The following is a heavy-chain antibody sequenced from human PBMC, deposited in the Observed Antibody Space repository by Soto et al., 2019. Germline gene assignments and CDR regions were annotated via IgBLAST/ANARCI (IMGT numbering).Heavy chain of an antibody. J-gene: IGHJ6*02. Sequence: SGPTLVNPTETLTLTCTFSGFSLTSPGMCVSWIRQSPGKALEWLALIEGDDDDKYYSTSPKTRLTISKDTRKNQVVLTMANMEPADTATYYCARSIRGPRRFNGMDVWGQGTTVTVSS. V-gene: IGHV2-70*13. CDR3: ARSIRGPRRFNGMDV. CDR2: IEGDDDDK. CDR1: GFSLTSPGMC. D-gene: IGHD1-20*01.